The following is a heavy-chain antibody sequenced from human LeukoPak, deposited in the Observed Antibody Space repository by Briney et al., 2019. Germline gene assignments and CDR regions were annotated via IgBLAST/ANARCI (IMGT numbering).Heavy chain of an antibody. Sequence: ASVKISCKASGYTFADYYMHWVQQAPGKGLEWMGRDDPEDGETIYAEKFQGRVTMTRDTSTSTVYMELSSLRSEDTAVYYCAREIPEPPIGYSSSWSSDYWGQGTLVTVSS. CDR3: AREIPEPPIGYSSSWSSDY. CDR1: GYTFADYY. V-gene: IGHV1-69-2*01. CDR2: DDPEDGET. D-gene: IGHD6-13*01. J-gene: IGHJ4*02.